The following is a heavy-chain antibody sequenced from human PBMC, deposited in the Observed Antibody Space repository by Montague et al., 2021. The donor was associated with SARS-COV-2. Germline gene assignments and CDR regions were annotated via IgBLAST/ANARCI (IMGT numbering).Heavy chain of an antibody. D-gene: IGHD3-3*01. CDR2: NYHSGST. J-gene: IGHJ4*02. V-gene: IGHV4-38-2*02. Sequence: SETLSLTCTVSGYSISSGYYWGWIRQPPGKGLGWIGSNYHSGSTYYNPSLKSRVTISVDTSKNQFSLKLSSVTAADTAVYYCARDVRYYDFWSGRAQASPDYWGQGTLVTVSS. CDR3: ARDVRYYDFWSGRAQASPDY. CDR1: GYSISSGYY.